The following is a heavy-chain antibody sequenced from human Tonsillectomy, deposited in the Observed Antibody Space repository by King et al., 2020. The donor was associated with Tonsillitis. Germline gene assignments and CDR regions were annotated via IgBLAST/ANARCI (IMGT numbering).Heavy chain of an antibody. CDR2: ISYDGSND. D-gene: IGHD5-12*01. V-gene: IGHV3-30*04. CDR3: ARDLLASGYNWDYYYGMDV. Sequence: VQLVESGGGVVQPGRSLRLSCAASGFTFSSYAIHWVRQAPGKGLEWVAVISYDGSNDYYADSVKGRFTISRDNSKNTLYLQMNSLRAEDTAVYYCARDLLASGYNWDYYYGMDVWCQGTTVTVSS. J-gene: IGHJ6*02. CDR1: GFTFSSYA.